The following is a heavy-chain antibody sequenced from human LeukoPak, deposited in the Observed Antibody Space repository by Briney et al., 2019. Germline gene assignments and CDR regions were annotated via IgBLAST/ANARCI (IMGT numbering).Heavy chain of an antibody. CDR3: ARHYYDISDSYSFDY. J-gene: IGHJ4*02. D-gene: IGHD3-22*01. CDR2: IYDSGST. CDR1: GGSISGYY. Sequence: SETLSLTCIVSGGSISGYYWSWIRQPPGQGLEWIGHIYDSGSTNYNPSLKSRVTISMDTSKNQFSLKLWSVTAADTALYYCARHYYDISDSYSFDYWGQGTLVTVSS. V-gene: IGHV4-59*01.